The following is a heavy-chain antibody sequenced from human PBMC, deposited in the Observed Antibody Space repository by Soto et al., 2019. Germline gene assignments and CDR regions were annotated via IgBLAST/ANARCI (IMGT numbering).Heavy chain of an antibody. CDR1: GYIFTTYA. CDR3: ARDLGGWPDY. V-gene: IGHV1-3*01. J-gene: IGHJ4*02. Sequence: ASVKVSCNASGYIFTTYAIHWVRQAPGQRLEWMGWINAGNGNTKYSQKFQGRVTITRDTSASTAYMELSSLRSEDTAVYYCARDLGGWPDYWGQGTLVTVSS. D-gene: IGHD2-15*01. CDR2: INAGNGNT.